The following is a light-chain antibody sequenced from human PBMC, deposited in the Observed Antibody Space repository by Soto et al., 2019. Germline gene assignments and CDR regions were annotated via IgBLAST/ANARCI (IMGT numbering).Light chain of an antibody. CDR2: EVR. CDR1: SSDVGGYNY. V-gene: IGLV2-14*01. J-gene: IGLJ1*01. CDR3: GSYTSSNTYV. Sequence: QSALTQPASVSGSPGQSITISCTGTSSDVGGYNYVSWYQQRPGKAPKLIIYEVRNRPSGVSNRFSGSKSGNTASLTISGLQAEDEADYYCGSYTSSNTYVFGTGTQLTVL.